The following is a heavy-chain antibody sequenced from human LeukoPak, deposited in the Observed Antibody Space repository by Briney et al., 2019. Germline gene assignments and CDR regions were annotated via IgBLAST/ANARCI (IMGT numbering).Heavy chain of an antibody. Sequence: AASVKVSCKASGGTFTSYAMHWVRQAPGQRLEWMGWINAGNGNTKYSQKFQGRVTITRDTSASTAYMELSSLRSEDTAVYYCARDSGLIRRYSSGWYQREDNWFDPWGQGTLVTVSS. D-gene: IGHD6-19*01. CDR3: ARDSGLIRRYSSGWYQREDNWFDP. CDR1: GGTFTSYA. J-gene: IGHJ5*02. CDR2: INAGNGNT. V-gene: IGHV1-3*01.